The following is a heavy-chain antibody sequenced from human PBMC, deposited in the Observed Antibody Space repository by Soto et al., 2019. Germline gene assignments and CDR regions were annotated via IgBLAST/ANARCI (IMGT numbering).Heavy chain of an antibody. CDR3: ARSSNSIAAAGTGFDY. Sequence: PGGSLRLSCTASGIIFSNTWINWVRQAPGKGLEWVGRIKSNTDGGSTYYADSVKGRFTISRDNSKNTLYLQMSSLRAEDTAVYYCARSSNSIAAAGTGFDYWGQGTLVTVSS. CDR2: IKSNTDGGST. CDR1: GIIFSNTW. J-gene: IGHJ4*02. D-gene: IGHD6-13*01. V-gene: IGHV3-15*01.